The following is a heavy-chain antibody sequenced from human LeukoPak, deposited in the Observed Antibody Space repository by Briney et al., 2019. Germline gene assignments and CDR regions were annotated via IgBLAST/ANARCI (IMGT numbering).Heavy chain of an antibody. V-gene: IGHV4-59*08. Sequence: SETLSLTCTVSGGSISSYYWSWIRQPPGKGLEWIGYIYYSGSTYYKPTLKSRVTISVDTSKNQFSLKLSSVTAADTAVYYCVRGRGDGGYTIFDNWGQGTLVTVSS. CDR2: IYYSGST. CDR3: VRGRGDGGYTIFDN. J-gene: IGHJ4*02. CDR1: GGSISSYY. D-gene: IGHD5-24*01.